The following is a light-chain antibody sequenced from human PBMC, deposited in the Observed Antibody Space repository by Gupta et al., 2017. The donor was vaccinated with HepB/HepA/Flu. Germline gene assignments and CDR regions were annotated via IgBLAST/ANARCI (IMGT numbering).Light chain of an antibody. Sequence: EIVMTQSPPTLSVSPGERATLSCRASQSVNNNLAWYQQKPGQAPRLLIYGASTRATGSPARFSGSGSGTEFTLTISSLQAEDFAVYYCQQANNWPLTFGGGTKVEIK. CDR2: GAS. J-gene: IGKJ4*01. V-gene: IGKV3-15*01. CDR3: QQANNWPLT. CDR1: QSVNNN.